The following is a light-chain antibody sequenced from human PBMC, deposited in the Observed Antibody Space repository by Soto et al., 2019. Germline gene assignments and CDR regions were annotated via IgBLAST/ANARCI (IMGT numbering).Light chain of an antibody. J-gene: IGKJ1*01. CDR1: QDISND. V-gene: IGKV1-6*01. CDR2: AAS. CDR3: QQYSYSKV. Sequence: AIQMTQSPSSLSASVGARVPITCRTSQDISNDLDWYQQKPGKAPKLLIYAASRLQSGVPSRFSGSGSGTEFTLTISSLQPDDFATYYCQQYSYSKVFGQGTKVDIK.